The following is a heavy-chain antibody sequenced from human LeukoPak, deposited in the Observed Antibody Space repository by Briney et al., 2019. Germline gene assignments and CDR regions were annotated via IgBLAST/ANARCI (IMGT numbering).Heavy chain of an antibody. V-gene: IGHV4-38-2*02. CDR2: IYHSGST. Sequence: SETLSLTCAVSGYSISGGYYWGWIRQPPGKGLEWIGSIYHSGSTYYNPSLKSRGTISVDTSKTLFSLNLSSVTAADTAVYYCARDPGGYYDFWSGYLSATMDVWGKGTTVTVSS. CDR3: ARDPGGYYDFWSGYLSATMDV. J-gene: IGHJ6*03. D-gene: IGHD3-3*01. CDR1: GYSISGGYY.